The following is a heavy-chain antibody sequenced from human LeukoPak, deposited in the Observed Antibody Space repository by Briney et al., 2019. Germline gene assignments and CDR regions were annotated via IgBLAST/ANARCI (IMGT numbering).Heavy chain of an antibody. CDR1: GGTFSSHV. CDR2: ISAYNGNT. V-gene: IGHV1-18*01. J-gene: IGHJ4*02. D-gene: IGHD1-26*01. CDR3: ARDSVGATPTDY. Sequence: ASVKVSCKASGGTFSSHVISWVRQAPGQGLEWMGWISAYNGNTNYAQKLQGRVTMTTDTSTSTAYMELRSLRSDDTAVYYCARDSVGATPTDYWGQGTLVTVSS.